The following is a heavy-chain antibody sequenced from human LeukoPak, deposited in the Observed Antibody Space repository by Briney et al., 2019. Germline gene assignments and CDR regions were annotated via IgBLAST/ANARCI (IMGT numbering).Heavy chain of an antibody. J-gene: IGHJ4*02. V-gene: IGHV4-59*08. CDR2: IYYSGST. Sequence: TSETLSLTCTVSGGSISSYYWSWIRQPPGKGLEWIGYIYYSGSTNYNPSLKSRVTISVDTSKNQFSLKLSSVTAADTAVYYCARQRRGYFDWLALDYWGQGTLVTVSS. CDR1: GGSISSYY. CDR3: ARQRRGYFDWLALDY. D-gene: IGHD3-9*01.